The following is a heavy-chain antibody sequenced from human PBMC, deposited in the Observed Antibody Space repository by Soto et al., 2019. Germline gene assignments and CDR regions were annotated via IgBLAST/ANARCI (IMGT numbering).Heavy chain of an antibody. J-gene: IGHJ4*02. CDR3: ARDRRDGYNFDY. CDR2: ISSSSSYI. Sequence: EVQLVESGGGLVKPGGSLRLSCAASGFTFSSYSMNWVRQAPGKGLEWVSSISSSSSYIYYADSVKGRFTTSRDNAKNPLYLQMNSLRAEDTAVYYCARDRRDGYNFDYWGQGTLVTVSS. V-gene: IGHV3-21*01. CDR1: GFTFSSYS. D-gene: IGHD5-12*01.